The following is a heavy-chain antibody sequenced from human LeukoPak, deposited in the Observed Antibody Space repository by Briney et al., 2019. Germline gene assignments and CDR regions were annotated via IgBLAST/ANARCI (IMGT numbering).Heavy chain of an antibody. CDR1: GFTFSSYA. CDR3: AKDIVVVPAAWATFDY. CDR2: ISGSGGST. V-gene: IGHV3-23*01. Sequence: GGSLRLSCAASGFTFSSYAMSWVRQAPGKGLEWVSGISGSGGSTYHADSVKGRLTISRDNSKNTLYLQMNSLRAEDTAVYYCAKDIVVVPAAWATFDYWGQGALVTVSS. D-gene: IGHD2-2*01. J-gene: IGHJ4*02.